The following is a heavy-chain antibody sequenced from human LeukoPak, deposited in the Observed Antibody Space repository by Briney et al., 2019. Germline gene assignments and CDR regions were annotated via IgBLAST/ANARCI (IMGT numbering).Heavy chain of an antibody. CDR2: INQDGSEK. V-gene: IGHV3-7*01. CDR3: ASVYYGYYFDY. J-gene: IGHJ4*02. CDR1: GFTFSSYW. Sequence: PGGSLRLSCAASGFTFSSYWMSWVRQAPGKGLEWVANINQDGSEKYYVDSVKGRFTISRDNAKNSLYLQMNSLRAEDTAVYYCASVYYGYYFDYWGQGTLVTVSS. D-gene: IGHD3-10*01.